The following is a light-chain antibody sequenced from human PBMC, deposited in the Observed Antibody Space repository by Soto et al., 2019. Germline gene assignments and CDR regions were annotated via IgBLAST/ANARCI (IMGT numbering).Light chain of an antibody. CDR3: AAWEASLDGYV. CDR1: SSNLGDNA. Sequence: QSVLTQPPSASGTPGQRVTISCSTSSSNLGDNAVNWYQHVPGTAPKLLIYSYDQRPSGVPDRFSGSKSGTSASLAISGLQSEEEAAYYCAAWEASLDGYVFGTGTKVTVL. V-gene: IGLV1-44*01. CDR2: SYD. J-gene: IGLJ1*01.